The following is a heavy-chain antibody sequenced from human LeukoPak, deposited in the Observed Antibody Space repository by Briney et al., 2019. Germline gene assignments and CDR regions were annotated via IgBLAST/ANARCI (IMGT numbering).Heavy chain of an antibody. J-gene: IGHJ4*02. D-gene: IGHD2-21*01. CDR1: GLIFSEQW. Sequence: GCSLSLSCAPSGLIFSEQWMHWGREAPGTGHGCGYSISRGRTSSSYADSVESRFTISRDNAKNTLYLQMDSLRDEDKAVYFCATLHIVDQTLAGWGQGTLVTVSS. V-gene: IGHV3-74*01. CDR2: ISRGRTSS. CDR3: ATLHIVDQTLAG.